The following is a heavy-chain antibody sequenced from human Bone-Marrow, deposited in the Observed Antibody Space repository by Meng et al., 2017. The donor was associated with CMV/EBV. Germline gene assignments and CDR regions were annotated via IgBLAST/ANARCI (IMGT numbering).Heavy chain of an antibody. CDR3: ARVVIPSTTTVSGGMDV. V-gene: IGHV3-64*02. J-gene: IGHJ6*02. CDR2: ISTNGGKT. Sequence: GESLKISCAASGFTFSNYAMHWVRQAPGKGLEYVSAISTNGGKTYYADSVKGRFTISRDNSKNTLYLQMGSLRAEDMAVYYCARVVIPSTTTVSGGMDVWGQGNTVTVSS. D-gene: IGHD2-2*01. CDR1: GFTFSNYA.